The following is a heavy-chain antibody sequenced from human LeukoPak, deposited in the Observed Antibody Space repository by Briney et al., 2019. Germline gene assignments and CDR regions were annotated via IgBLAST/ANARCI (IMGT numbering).Heavy chain of an antibody. D-gene: IGHD3-16*01. J-gene: IGHJ3*02. CDR1: GFTFSIYG. Sequence: GGSLRLSCSGSGFTFSIYGMNWVRQAPGKGLEWVSHISGSGGSTYYADSVKGRFTISRDNSKNTLYLQMNSLRAEDTAAYYCAKGLAGPPRVAFDIWGQGTMVTVSS. CDR3: AKGLAGPPRVAFDI. CDR2: ISGSGGST. V-gene: IGHV3-23*01.